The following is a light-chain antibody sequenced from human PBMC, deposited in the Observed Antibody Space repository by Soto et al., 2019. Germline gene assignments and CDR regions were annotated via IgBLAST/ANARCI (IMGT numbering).Light chain of an antibody. CDR3: QQYGSSPPLT. Sequence: EIVLTQSPGTLSLSPGERATLSCRASQSVSSSYLAWYQQKPGQAPRLLIYGASSRATGIPDRFSGSGSGTDFTLTISRLEPEDFAVYYCQQYGSSPPLTFGGGTKVALK. CDR2: GAS. V-gene: IGKV3-20*01. J-gene: IGKJ4*01. CDR1: QSVSSSY.